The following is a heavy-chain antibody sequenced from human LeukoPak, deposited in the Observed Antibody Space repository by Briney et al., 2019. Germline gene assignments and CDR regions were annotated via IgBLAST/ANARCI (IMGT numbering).Heavy chain of an antibody. CDR3: AGGPKQQLLWGRASNGFDP. CDR2: IKQDGSEK. CDR1: GFTFSIYW. Sequence: GGSLRLSCAASGFTFSIYWMSWVRQAPGKGLEWVANIKQDGSEKYYVDSVKGRFTISRDNAKNSVYLQMNSLRAEDTAVYYCAGGPKQQLLWGRASNGFDPWGQGTLVTVSS. J-gene: IGHJ5*02. V-gene: IGHV3-7*01. D-gene: IGHD2-2*01.